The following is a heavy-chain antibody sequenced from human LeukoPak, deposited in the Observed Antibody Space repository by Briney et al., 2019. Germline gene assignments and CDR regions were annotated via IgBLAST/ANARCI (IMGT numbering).Heavy chain of an antibody. Sequence: PSETLSLTCTVSGGSIRSSSCYWGWIRQPPGKGLEWIGSMYYSGSTYYNPSLKSRVTISVDTSKNQFSLKLSSVTAADTAVYYCARTYYYDSSGYYSLFYWGQGTLVTVSS. V-gene: IGHV4-39*01. D-gene: IGHD3-22*01. CDR1: GGSIRSSSCY. J-gene: IGHJ4*02. CDR3: ARTYYYDSSGYYSLFY. CDR2: MYYSGST.